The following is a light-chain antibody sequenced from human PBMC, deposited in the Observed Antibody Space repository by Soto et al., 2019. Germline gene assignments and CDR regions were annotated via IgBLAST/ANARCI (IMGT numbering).Light chain of an antibody. V-gene: IGKV1-39*01. J-gene: IGKJ2*01. CDR1: ESIANY. Sequence: DIQMTQSPSSLSASVGDRATITCRASESIANYLNWYQQKPGKAPNLLIYAASTLQTGVPSRFSGSGSGTDFTLTISSLETEDFATYYWQQSYISPYTFGQGTKLDI. CDR2: AAS. CDR3: QQSYISPYT.